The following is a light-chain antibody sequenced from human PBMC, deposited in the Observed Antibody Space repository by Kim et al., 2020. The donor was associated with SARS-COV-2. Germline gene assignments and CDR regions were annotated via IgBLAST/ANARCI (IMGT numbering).Light chain of an antibody. CDR3: GTWDSSLSAGPWV. CDR1: SSNIGNNY. Sequence: KVTISCSGSSSNIGNNYVSWYQQLPGTAPKLLIYDNNKRPSGIPDRFSGSKSGTSATLGITGLQTGDEADYYCGTWDSSLSAGPWVFGGGTQLTVL. CDR2: DNN. V-gene: IGLV1-51*01. J-gene: IGLJ3*02.